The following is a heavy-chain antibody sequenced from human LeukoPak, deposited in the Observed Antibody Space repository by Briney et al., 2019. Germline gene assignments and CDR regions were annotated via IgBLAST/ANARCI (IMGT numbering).Heavy chain of an antibody. V-gene: IGHV3-23*01. CDR2: ISGSGGST. Sequence: GGSLRLSCAASGFTFSDYYMTWVRQAPGKGLEWVSAISGSGGSTYYADSVKGRFTISRDNSKNTLYLQMNSLRAEDTAVYYCARRGIAVAGSYGMDVWGQGTTVTVSS. D-gene: IGHD6-19*01. CDR3: ARRGIAVAGSYGMDV. J-gene: IGHJ6*02. CDR1: GFTFSDYY.